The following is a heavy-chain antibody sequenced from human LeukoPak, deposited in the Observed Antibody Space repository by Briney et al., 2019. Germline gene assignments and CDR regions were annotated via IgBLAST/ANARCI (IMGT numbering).Heavy chain of an antibody. D-gene: IGHD2-2*01. CDR1: GGSISSSSYY. V-gene: IGHV4-39*01. J-gene: IGHJ3*01. CDR3: ARPHGYCSSKSCYAAFDV. CDR2: IYYSGST. Sequence: PSETLSLTCTVSGGSISSSSYYWGWIRQPPGKGLEWIGSIYYSGSTYYNPSLKSRVTISVETSKNQFSLKLSSVTAADTAVYYCARPHGYCSSKSCYAAFDVWGQGTMVTVSS.